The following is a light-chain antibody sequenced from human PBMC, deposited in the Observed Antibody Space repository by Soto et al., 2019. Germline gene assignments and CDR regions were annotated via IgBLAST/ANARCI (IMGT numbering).Light chain of an antibody. CDR3: VTCEGSRRFWV. Sequence: QSVLTQPPSVSAAPGQTVTISCSGSSSNIGYSFVSWYQQDPGKAPKLIISDNNNRPSGIPDRFSGSKSGTSATLSITGLETEDEADYYCVTCEGSRRFWVFGGGTKLTVL. CDR2: DNN. J-gene: IGLJ3*02. CDR1: SSNIGYSF. V-gene: IGLV1-51*01.